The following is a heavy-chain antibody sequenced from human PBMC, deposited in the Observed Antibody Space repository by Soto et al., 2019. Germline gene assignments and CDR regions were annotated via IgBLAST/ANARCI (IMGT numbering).Heavy chain of an antibody. Sequence: GGSLRLSCAASGFTFSFYGMHWVRQAPGKGLEWVALISSDGSNKYYTDSVKGRFTISRDNSKNTLHLQMSSLRVEDTALYYCAKGDYTNYFDSWGQGTLVTVS. CDR1: GFTFSFYG. CDR2: ISSDGSNK. D-gene: IGHD2-2*02. V-gene: IGHV3-30*18. CDR3: AKGDYTNYFDS. J-gene: IGHJ4*02.